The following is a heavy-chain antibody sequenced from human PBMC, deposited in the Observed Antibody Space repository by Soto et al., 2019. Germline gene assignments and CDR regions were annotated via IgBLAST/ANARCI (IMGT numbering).Heavy chain of an antibody. Sequence: QVHLVQSGAEVKKPGASVKVSCKASGYTFTSYGITWVRQAPGQGLEWMGWISAHNGNTDYTQKLQGRVIVTRDTTPSTASMELRSLRSDDTAVYYCERGRYGDYWGQGALVTVSS. V-gene: IGHV1-18*01. J-gene: IGHJ4*02. CDR1: GYTFTSYG. CDR3: ERGRYGDY. CDR2: ISAHNGNT. D-gene: IGHD1-1*01.